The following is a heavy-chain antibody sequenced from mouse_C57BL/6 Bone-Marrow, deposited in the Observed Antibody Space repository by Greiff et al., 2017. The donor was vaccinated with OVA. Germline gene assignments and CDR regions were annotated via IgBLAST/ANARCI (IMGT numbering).Heavy chain of an antibody. CDR1: GYTFTEYT. J-gene: IGHJ2*01. Sequence: QVQLKESGAELVKPGASVKLSCKASGYTFTEYTIHWVKQRSGQGLEWIGWFYPGSGSIKYNEKFKDKATLTADKSSSTVYMELSRLTSEDSAVYFCAGHEGTGYYFDYWGQGTTLTVSS. CDR3: AGHEGTGYYFDY. CDR2: FYPGSGSI. D-gene: IGHD4-1*01. V-gene: IGHV1-62-2*01.